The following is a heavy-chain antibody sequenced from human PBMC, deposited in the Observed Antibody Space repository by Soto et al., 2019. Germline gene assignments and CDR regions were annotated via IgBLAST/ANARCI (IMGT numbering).Heavy chain of an antibody. V-gene: IGHV3-23*01. J-gene: IGHJ3*02. CDR1: GFSFSAYA. CDR2: LVGSGADK. D-gene: IGHD1-26*01. Sequence: GGSLRLSCAASGFSFSAYAMNWVRQAPGKGLQWVSGLVGSGADKNYADSVRSRFTVSRDNSKNTLYLQMDNLRDEETALYFSAQDLIANNCVWEALDMWGRGTKVTVSS. CDR3: AQDLIANNCVWEALDM.